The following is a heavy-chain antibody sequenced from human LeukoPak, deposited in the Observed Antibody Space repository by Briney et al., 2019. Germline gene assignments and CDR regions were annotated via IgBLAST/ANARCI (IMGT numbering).Heavy chain of an antibody. J-gene: IGHJ4*02. CDR2: ISGSGGST. D-gene: IGHD2-2*01. CDR3: AKARNVYCSSTSCYPYFDY. V-gene: IGHV3-23*01. CDR1: GFTFSSYA. Sequence: GGSPRLSCAASGFTFSSYAMSWVRQAPGKGLEWVSAISGSGGSTYYADSVKGRFTISRDNSKNTLYLQMNSLRAEDTAVYYCAKARNVYCSSTSCYPYFDYWGQGTLVTVSS.